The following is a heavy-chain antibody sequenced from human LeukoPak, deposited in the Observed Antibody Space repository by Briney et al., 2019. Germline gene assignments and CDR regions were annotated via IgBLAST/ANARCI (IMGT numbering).Heavy chain of an antibody. J-gene: IGHJ6*02. D-gene: IGHD5-18*01. V-gene: IGHV3-48*02. CDR1: GFTFSSYS. CDR3: ARDDGYSYGNYYYYGMDV. Sequence: GGSLRLSCVASGFTFSSYSMNWVRQAPGKGLEWVSYISSSSSTIYYADSVKGRFTISRDNAKNSLYLQMNSLRDEDTAVYYCARDDGYSYGNYYYYGMDVWGQGTTVTVSS. CDR2: ISSSSSTI.